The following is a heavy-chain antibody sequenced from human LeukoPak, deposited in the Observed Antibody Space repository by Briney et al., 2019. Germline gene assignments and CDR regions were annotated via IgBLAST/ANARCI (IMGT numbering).Heavy chain of an antibody. CDR1: GGSINIYY. CDR3: TKSDGYGLIRI. D-gene: IGHD3-10*01. J-gene: IGHJ3*02. CDR2: IYTSGST. Sequence: SETLSLTCTVPGGSINIYYWSWIRQPAGKGLEWIGRIYTSGSTHYNPSLKSRVTMSVDTSKNQFSLKVISMTAADTAAYYCTKSDGYGLIRICGRGTMVTVSS. V-gene: IGHV4-4*07.